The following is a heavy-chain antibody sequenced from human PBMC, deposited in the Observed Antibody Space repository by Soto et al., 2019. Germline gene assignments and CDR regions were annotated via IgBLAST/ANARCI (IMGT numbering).Heavy chain of an antibody. V-gene: IGHV4-30-4*01. D-gene: IGHD3-10*01. CDR2: IYYTGST. CDR3: ARVNATMVYFDY. CDR1: GVSISSGGYY. Sequence: PSETLSLTCTVSGVSISSGGYYWSWIRQPPGKGLEWIGFIYYTGSTYYNPSLKSRITISVDTSKSQFSLKLSSVTVADTAVYYCARVNATMVYFDYWGQGGLVTVSS. J-gene: IGHJ4*02.